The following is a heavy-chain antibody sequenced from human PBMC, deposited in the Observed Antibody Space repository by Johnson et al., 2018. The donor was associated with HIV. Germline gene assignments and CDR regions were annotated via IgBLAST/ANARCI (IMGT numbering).Heavy chain of an antibody. V-gene: IGHV3-15*01. Sequence: VQLVESGGGLVQPGGSLRLSCAASGFIFSSYWMSWVRQAPGKGLEGVGRIKSKSDGGTTDYAAPVRGRFTISREDSKNTVYLHMNSLKTEDTAVYYCTTAFQIMVTTGAFDIWGQGTMVTVSS. CDR3: TTAFQIMVTTGAFDI. D-gene: IGHD4-17*01. CDR1: GFIFSSYW. J-gene: IGHJ3*02. CDR2: IKSKSDGGTT.